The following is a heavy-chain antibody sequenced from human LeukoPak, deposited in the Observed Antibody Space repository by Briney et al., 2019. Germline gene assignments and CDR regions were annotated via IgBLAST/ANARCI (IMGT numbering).Heavy chain of an antibody. Sequence: GSLRLSCAASGFTFSSYAMSWVRQPPGKGLEWIGEIYHSGSTNYNPSLKSRVTISVDKSKNQFSLKLSSVTAADTAVYYCARAMDSSSWYGGSFDYWGQGTLVTVSS. V-gene: IGHV4-4*02. CDR1: GFTFSSYAM. D-gene: IGHD6-13*01. CDR2: IYHSGST. J-gene: IGHJ4*02. CDR3: ARAMDSSSWYGGSFDY.